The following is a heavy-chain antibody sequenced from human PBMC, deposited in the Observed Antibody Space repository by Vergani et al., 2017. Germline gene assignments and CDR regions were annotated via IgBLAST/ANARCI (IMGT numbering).Heavy chain of an antibody. V-gene: IGHV3-9*01. CDR1: GFTFDDYA. J-gene: IGHJ4*02. Sequence: EVQLVESGGGLVQPGRSLRLSCAASGFTFDDYAMHWVRQAPGKGLEWVSGIRWNSGSIGYADSVKGRFNISRDNAKNSLYLQMNSLRAEDTALYYCANEHTAMDFDYWGQGTLVTVSS. CDR3: ANEHTAMDFDY. D-gene: IGHD5-18*01. CDR2: IRWNSGSI.